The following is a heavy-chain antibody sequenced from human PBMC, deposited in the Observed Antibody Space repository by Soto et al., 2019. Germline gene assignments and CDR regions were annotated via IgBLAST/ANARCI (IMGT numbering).Heavy chain of an antibody. Sequence: QVQLVQSGAEVKKPGASVKVSCKASGDTFTDYYIHWVRQAPGQGLEWMGTVNPSGGHTTYAQHFLGRMTMTRDPSTSTLYMKLTSLTSEDTAVYYCARGGHVVVVTAALDYWGQGTLVTVSS. J-gene: IGHJ4*02. CDR1: GDTFTDYY. CDR3: ARGGHVVVVTAALDY. CDR2: VNPSGGHT. D-gene: IGHD2-21*02. V-gene: IGHV1-46*01.